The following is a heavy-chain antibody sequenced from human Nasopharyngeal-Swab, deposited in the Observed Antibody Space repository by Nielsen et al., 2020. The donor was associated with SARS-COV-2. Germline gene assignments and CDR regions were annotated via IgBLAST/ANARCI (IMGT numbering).Heavy chain of an antibody. CDR3: ARQSDSSGYYHPFDY. CDR2: INPNSGGT. CDR1: GYTFTGYY. D-gene: IGHD3-22*01. V-gene: IGHV1-2*04. J-gene: IGHJ4*02. Sequence: ASVKVSCKASGYTFTGYYMHWVRQAPGQGLEWMGWINPNSGGTNYVQKFQGWVTMTRDTSISTAYMELSRLRSDDTAVYYCARQSDSSGYYHPFDYWGQGTLVTVSS.